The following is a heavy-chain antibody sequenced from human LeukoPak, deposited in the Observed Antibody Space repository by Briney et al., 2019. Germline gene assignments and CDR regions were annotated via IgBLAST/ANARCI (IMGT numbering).Heavy chain of an antibody. CDR3: ASYKGIQLWLNY. CDR1: GFTFSSYS. CDR2: ISSSSSYI. J-gene: IGHJ4*02. V-gene: IGHV3-21*01. D-gene: IGHD5-18*01. Sequence: GGSLRLSCAAPGFTFSSYSMNWVRQAPGKGLEWVSSISSSSSYIYYADSVKGRFTISRDNAKNSLYLQMNSLRAEDTAVYYCASYKGIQLWLNYWGQGTLVTVSS.